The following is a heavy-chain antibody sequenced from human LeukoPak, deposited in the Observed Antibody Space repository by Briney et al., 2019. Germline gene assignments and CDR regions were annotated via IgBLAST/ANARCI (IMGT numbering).Heavy chain of an antibody. CDR3: ARDGPSPMVELDY. Sequence: GGSLRLSCVAAGFTFSRDWMYWVRQAPGKGLVWVSLINGDGSNTGYADSVKGRFTISRDNAKNTLYLQMNSLRAEDTAVYYCARDGPSPMVELDYWGQGTLVTVSS. J-gene: IGHJ4*02. D-gene: IGHD3-10*01. V-gene: IGHV3-74*01. CDR2: INGDGSNT. CDR1: GFTFSRDW.